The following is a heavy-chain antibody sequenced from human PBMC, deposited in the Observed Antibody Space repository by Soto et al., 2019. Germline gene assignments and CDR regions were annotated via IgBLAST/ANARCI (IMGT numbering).Heavy chain of an antibody. Sequence: EVQLVESGGGLVKPGGSLRLSCAASGFTFSNAWMSWVRQAPGKGLEWVGRIKSKTDGGTTDYAAPVKVRFTISRDDSKYTLYLQMNSLTTEATAVYYCTTGPRWLDSSGYTPRFYYYGMDVWGQGTTITVSS. CDR2: IKSKTDGGTT. CDR3: TTGPRWLDSSGYTPRFYYYGMDV. J-gene: IGHJ6*02. CDR1: GFTFSNAW. V-gene: IGHV3-15*01. D-gene: IGHD3-22*01.